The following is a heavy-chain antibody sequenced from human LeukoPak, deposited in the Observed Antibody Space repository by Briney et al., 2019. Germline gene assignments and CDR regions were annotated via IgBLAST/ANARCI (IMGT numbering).Heavy chain of an antibody. V-gene: IGHV1-18*01. D-gene: IGHD1-26*01. CDR3: ATQWELLGRNWFDP. Sequence: GSSVKVSCKASGGTFSSYAISWVRQAPGQGLEWMGWISAYNGNTNYAQKLQGRVTMTTDTSTSTAYMELRSLRSDDTAVYYCATQWELLGRNWFDPWGQGTLVTVSS. CDR1: GGTFSSYA. J-gene: IGHJ5*02. CDR2: ISAYNGNT.